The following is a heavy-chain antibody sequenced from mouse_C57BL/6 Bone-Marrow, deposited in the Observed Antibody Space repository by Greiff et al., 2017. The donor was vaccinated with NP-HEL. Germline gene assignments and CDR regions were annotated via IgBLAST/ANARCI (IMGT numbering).Heavy chain of an antibody. Sequence: EVMLVESGGGLVKPGGSLKLSCAASGFTFSSYAMSWVRQTPEKRLEWVATISDGGSYTYYPDNVKGRFTISRDNAKNNLYLQMSHLKSEDTAMYYCAREREEGYWRAWFAYWGQGTLVTVSA. J-gene: IGHJ3*01. CDR3: AREREEGYWRAWFAY. V-gene: IGHV5-4*03. D-gene: IGHD2-14*01. CDR2: ISDGGSYT. CDR1: GFTFSSYA.